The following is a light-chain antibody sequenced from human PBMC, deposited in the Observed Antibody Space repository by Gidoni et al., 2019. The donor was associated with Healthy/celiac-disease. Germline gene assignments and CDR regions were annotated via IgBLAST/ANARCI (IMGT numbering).Light chain of an antibody. CDR2: STN. Sequence: QSVLTQPPSASGTPGQRVTISWSGSSSNIGRNTVNWYQQLPGPAPKLLIYSTNQRPSGVPDRFTGSKSGTSAALSSSGLQSEDEADYYGAAWDDSLNGWVFGGATKLTVL. CDR3: AAWDDSLNGWV. V-gene: IGLV1-44*01. CDR1: SSNIGRNT. J-gene: IGLJ3*02.